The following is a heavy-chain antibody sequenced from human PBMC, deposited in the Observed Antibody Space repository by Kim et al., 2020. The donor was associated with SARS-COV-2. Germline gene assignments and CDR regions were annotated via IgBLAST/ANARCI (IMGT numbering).Heavy chain of an antibody. J-gene: IGHJ6*02. V-gene: IGHV3-7*01. CDR2: IKQGGSET. Sequence: GGSLRLSCGASGFSFTTYWMTWVRQVPGKGLEWVAPIKQGGSETYYVDSVKGRFTISRDDAKNSLYLQMNSLRAEDTAVYYCARRRQRGVPAGISYYYGIDVWGQGTTVTVSS. CDR1: GFSFTTYW. D-gene: IGHD2-2*01. CDR3: ARRRQRGVPAGISYYYGIDV.